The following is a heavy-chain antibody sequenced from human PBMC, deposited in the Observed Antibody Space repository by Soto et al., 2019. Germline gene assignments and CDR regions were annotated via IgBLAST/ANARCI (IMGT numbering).Heavy chain of an antibody. CDR3: ARMSVVGRRDYYYGMDV. D-gene: IGHD2-21*01. J-gene: IGHJ6*02. Sequence: EVQLVESGGGLVKPAGSLRLSCAASGFTFSDYSMNWVRQAPGKGLEWVSSISSSSDIYYADSLKGRFTISRDNAKNSLYRQMNSLRAEDTAVYYCARMSVVGRRDYYYGMDVWGQGTTVTVSS. CDR2: ISSSSDI. CDR1: GFTFSDYS. V-gene: IGHV3-21*01.